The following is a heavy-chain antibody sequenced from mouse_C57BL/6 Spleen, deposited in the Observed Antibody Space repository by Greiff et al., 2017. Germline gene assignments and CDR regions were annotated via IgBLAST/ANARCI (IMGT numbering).Heavy chain of an antibody. D-gene: IGHD2-4*01. J-gene: IGHJ4*01. CDR3: ASVYYDYDVGYAMDY. Sequence: VQLQQPGAELVKPGASVKMSCKASGYTFTSYWITWVKQRPGQGLEWIGDIYPGSGSTNYNEKFKSKATLTVDTSSSTAYRQLSSLTSEDSAVYYCASVYYDYDVGYAMDYWGQGTSVTVSS. CDR2: IYPGSGST. CDR1: GYTFTSYW. V-gene: IGHV1-55*01.